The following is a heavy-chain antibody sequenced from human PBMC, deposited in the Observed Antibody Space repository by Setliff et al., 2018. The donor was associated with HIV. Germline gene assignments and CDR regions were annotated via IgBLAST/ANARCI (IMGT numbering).Heavy chain of an antibody. J-gene: IGHJ4*02. Sequence: SETLSLTCTVSGGSISNSDFYWGWIRQSPGKGLEWIGSIYYRGATYYNPTLQSRVTISADTSKNQFSLRVKSVTAGDTGLYFCARRRGPMVRGVDPAPSFFFDYWGQGTPVTVSS. V-gene: IGHV4-39*01. CDR2: IYYRGAT. D-gene: IGHD3-10*01. CDR3: ARRRGPMVRGVDPAPSFFFDY. CDR1: GGSISNSDFY.